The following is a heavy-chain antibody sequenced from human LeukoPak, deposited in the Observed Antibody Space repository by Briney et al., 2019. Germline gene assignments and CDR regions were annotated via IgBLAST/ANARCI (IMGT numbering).Heavy chain of an antibody. V-gene: IGHV1-69*13. J-gene: IGHJ6*03. CDR2: IIPIFGTA. CDR1: GGTFSSYA. Sequence: SVKVSCKASGGTFSSYAISWVRQAPGQGLEWMGGIIPIFGTANYAQKFQGRVTITADESTSTACIELSSLRSEDTAVYYSARGVPAARTRDFWSGYYPSIYYYYYYMDVWGKGTTVTVSS. CDR3: ARGVPAARTRDFWSGYYPSIYYYYYYMDV. D-gene: IGHD3-3*01.